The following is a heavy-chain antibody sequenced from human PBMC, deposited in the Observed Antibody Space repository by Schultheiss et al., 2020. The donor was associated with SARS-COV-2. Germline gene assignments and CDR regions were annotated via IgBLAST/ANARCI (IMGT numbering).Heavy chain of an antibody. Sequence: GGSLRLSCAASGFTFSSYGMHWVRQAPGKGLEWVAVISYDGSNKYYADSVKGRFTISRDNSKNTLYLQMNSLRAEDTAVYYCARGSGLLWFGELYYYYGMDVWGQGTTVTVSS. D-gene: IGHD3-10*01. V-gene: IGHV3-30*03. J-gene: IGHJ6*02. CDR1: GFTFSSYG. CDR3: ARGSGLLWFGELYYYYGMDV. CDR2: ISYDGSNK.